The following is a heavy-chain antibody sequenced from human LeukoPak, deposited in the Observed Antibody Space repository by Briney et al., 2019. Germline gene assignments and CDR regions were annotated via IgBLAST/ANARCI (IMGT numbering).Heavy chain of an antibody. D-gene: IGHD6-13*01. CDR3: ASLGIAAAGSYYYGMDV. V-gene: IGHV4-59*08. CDR1: GGSISSYY. CDR2: IYYSGST. Sequence: PSETLSLTCTVSGGSISSYYWSWIRQPPGKGLEWIGYIYYSGSTNYNPSLKSRVTISVGTSKNQFSLKLSSVTAADTAVYYCASLGIAAAGSYYYGMDVWGQGTTVTVSS. J-gene: IGHJ6*02.